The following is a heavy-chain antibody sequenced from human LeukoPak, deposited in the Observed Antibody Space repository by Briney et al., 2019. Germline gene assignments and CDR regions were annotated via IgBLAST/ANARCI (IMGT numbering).Heavy chain of an antibody. CDR1: GGSISSSSYY. CDR2: INHSGST. D-gene: IGHD6-13*01. Sequence: PSETLSLTCTVSGGSISSSSYYWSWIRQPPGKGLEWIGEINHSGSTNYNPSLKSRVTISVDTSKNQFSLKLSSVTAADTAVYYCARGGWRAAAFFDYWGQGTLVTVSS. J-gene: IGHJ4*02. V-gene: IGHV4-39*07. CDR3: ARGGWRAAAFFDY.